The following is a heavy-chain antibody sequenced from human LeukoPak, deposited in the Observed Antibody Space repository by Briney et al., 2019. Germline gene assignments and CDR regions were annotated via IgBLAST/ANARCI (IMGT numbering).Heavy chain of an antibody. CDR1: GFTFSSYE. CDR2: ISSSGNAI. CDR3: ARIGYGVSFDY. Sequence: QPGGSLRLSCAASGFTFSSYEMNWVRQAPGQGQEWVSYISSSGNAIYYADSVKGRFTISRDNAKNSLYLQMNSLRAEDTAVYYCARIGYGVSFDYWGQGTLVTVSS. D-gene: IGHD4/OR15-4a*01. V-gene: IGHV3-48*03. J-gene: IGHJ4*02.